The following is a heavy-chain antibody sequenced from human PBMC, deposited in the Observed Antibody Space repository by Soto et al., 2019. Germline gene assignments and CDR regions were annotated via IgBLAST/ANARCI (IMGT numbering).Heavy chain of an antibody. V-gene: IGHV1-69*02. CDR2: IIPILGVA. D-gene: IGHD3-10*01. Sequence: QVQLVQSGAEVKKPGSSVKVSCKASGGTFSSYTISWVRQAPGQGLEWMGRIIPILGVANYAQKFQGRVTITADKSTSTAYMELSSLRSEDTAVYYCATFRGVNAFDIWGQGTMVTVSS. J-gene: IGHJ3*02. CDR3: ATFRGVNAFDI. CDR1: GGTFSSYT.